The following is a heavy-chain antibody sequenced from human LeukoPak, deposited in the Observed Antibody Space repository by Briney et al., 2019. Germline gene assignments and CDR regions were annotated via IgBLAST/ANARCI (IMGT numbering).Heavy chain of an antibody. V-gene: IGHV4-34*01. CDR3: ARTPRTYQLTPATVFANPNNNWFDP. D-gene: IGHD2-2*01. J-gene: IGHJ5*02. CDR1: GGSFSGYY. CDR2: ISHSGST. Sequence: SETLSLTCAVYGGSFSGYYWSWIRQPPGKGLEWIGEISHSGSTNYNPSLKSRVTISVDTSKNQFSLKLSSVTAADTAVYYCARTPRTYQLTPATVFANPNNNWFDPWGQGTLVTVSS.